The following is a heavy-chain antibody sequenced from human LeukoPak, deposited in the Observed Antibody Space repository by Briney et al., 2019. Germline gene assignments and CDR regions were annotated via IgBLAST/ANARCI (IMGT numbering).Heavy chain of an antibody. CDR3: AKGPAGEWELLVRNNWFDP. V-gene: IGHV1-18*01. Sequence: GASVKVSCKASGYTFTSYGISWVRQAPGQGLEWMGWISAYNGNTNYAQKLQGRVTMTTDTSTSTAYMELRSLRSDDTAVYYCAKGPAGEWELLVRNNWFDPWGQGTLVTVSS. D-gene: IGHD1-26*01. J-gene: IGHJ5*02. CDR2: ISAYNGNT. CDR1: GYTFTSYG.